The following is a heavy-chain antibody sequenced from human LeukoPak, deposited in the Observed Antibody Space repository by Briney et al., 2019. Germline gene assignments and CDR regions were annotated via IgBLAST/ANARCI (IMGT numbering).Heavy chain of an antibody. D-gene: IGHD2-15*01. CDR2: IIPIFGTT. CDR3: ARVGPKDVVVESATMGYYYYYYGMDV. J-gene: IGHJ6*02. Sequence: SVNVSCTASGGTFSTYAITWVRQAPGQGLEWMGGIIPIFGTTHYAPKFQGRVTITADASTNTAHMELSGLRSEDTAVYYCARVGPKDVVVESATMGYYYYYYGMDVWGQGTMVTVSS. CDR1: GGTFSTYA. V-gene: IGHV1-69*01.